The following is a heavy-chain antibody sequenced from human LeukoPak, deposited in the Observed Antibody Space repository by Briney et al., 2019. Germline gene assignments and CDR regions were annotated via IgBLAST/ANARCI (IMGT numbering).Heavy chain of an antibody. CDR1: GYTFTSYG. Sequence: ASVKVSCKASGYTFTSYGISWVRQAPGQGLEWMGWISAYNGNTNYAQKLQGRVTMTTDTSTSTAYMELRSLRSDDTAVYYCARELSWELANYFDYWGQGTLVTVSS. CDR2: ISAYNGNT. J-gene: IGHJ4*02. CDR3: ARELSWELANYFDY. V-gene: IGHV1-18*01. D-gene: IGHD1-26*01.